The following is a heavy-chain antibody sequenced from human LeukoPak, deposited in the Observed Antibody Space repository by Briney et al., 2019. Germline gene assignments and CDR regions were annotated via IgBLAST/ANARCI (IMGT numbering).Heavy chain of an antibody. CDR1: CDSLFGSGFF. CDR3: ARNRSITVVRGGHGTEKNNLFDP. J-gene: IGHJ5*02. D-gene: IGHD3-10*01. CDR2: FYYNGGA. Sequence: SETPSLPRTVSCDSLFGSGFFWGWLPPPPREGPELIGSFYYNGGAHYNPSLKSRVTISVDTSKNQFFLRLTSVSAADTAVYYCARNRSITVVRGGHGTEKNNLFDPWGQGTLVTVSP. V-gene: IGHV4-39*01.